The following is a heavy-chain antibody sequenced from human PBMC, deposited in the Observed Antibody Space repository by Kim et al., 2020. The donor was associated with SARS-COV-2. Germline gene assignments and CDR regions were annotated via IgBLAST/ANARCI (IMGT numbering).Heavy chain of an antibody. CDR3: ARLYSGYGFDHDY. V-gene: IGHV3-48*03. CDR2: ISSSGSTI. Sequence: GGSLRLSCAASGFTFSSSEMNWVRQAPGKGLEWVSYISSSGSTIYYADSVKGRFTISRDNAKNSLYLQMNSLRAEDTAVYYCARLYSGYGFDHDYWGQGTLVTVSS. D-gene: IGHD5-12*01. CDR1: GFTFSSSE. J-gene: IGHJ4*02.